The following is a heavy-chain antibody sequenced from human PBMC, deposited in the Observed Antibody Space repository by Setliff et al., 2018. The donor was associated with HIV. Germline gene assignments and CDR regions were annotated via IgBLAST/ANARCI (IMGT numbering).Heavy chain of an antibody. Sequence: SETLSLTCTVSGGSISSGSYYWSWIRQPAGKGLEWIGHIYTSGSTDYNPSLKSRVTISVDTSKNQFSLKLSSVTAADTAVYYCARDRGIAALSYYYYYMDVWGKGTTVTVSS. CDR1: GGSISSGSYY. D-gene: IGHD6-25*01. CDR2: IYTSGST. CDR3: ARDRGIAALSYYYYYMDV. J-gene: IGHJ6*03. V-gene: IGHV4-61*09.